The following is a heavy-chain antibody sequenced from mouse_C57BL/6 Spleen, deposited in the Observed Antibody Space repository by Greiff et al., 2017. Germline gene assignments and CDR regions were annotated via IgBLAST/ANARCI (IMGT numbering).Heavy chain of an antibody. Sequence: EVQGVESGGGLVKPGGSLKLSCAASGFTFSSYTMSWVRQTPEKRLEWVATISGGGGNTYYPDSVKGRFTISRDNAKNTLYLQMSSLRSEDTALYYCARGDDGYPAWFAYWGQGTLVTVSA. CDR1: GFTFSSYT. D-gene: IGHD2-3*01. CDR3: ARGDDGYPAWFAY. J-gene: IGHJ3*01. V-gene: IGHV5-9*01. CDR2: ISGGGGNT.